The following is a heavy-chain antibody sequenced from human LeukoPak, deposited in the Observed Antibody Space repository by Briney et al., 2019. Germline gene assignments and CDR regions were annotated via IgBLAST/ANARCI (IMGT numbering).Heavy chain of an antibody. V-gene: IGHV4-4*08. CDR2: IYTSGST. CDR1: GGSISSYY. CDR3: ARVRGSGSYYIDY. D-gene: IGHD3-10*01. J-gene: IGHJ4*02. Sequence: PSETLSLTCTVSGGSISSYYWSWIRQPPGKGLEWIGYIYTSGSTNYNPSLKSRVTMSVDTSKNQFSLKLSSVTAADTAVYYCARVRGSGSYYIDYWGQGTLVTVSS.